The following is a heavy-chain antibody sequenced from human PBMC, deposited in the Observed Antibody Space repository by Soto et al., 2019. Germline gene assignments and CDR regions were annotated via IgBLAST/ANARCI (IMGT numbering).Heavy chain of an antibody. D-gene: IGHD1-20*01. J-gene: IGHJ2*01. CDR3: ARVVSRSPNKSYWYFDL. CDR2: IGTAGDT. V-gene: IGHV3-13*04. CDR1: GFTFSSYD. Sequence: EVQLVESGGGLVQPGGSLRLSCAASGFTFSSYDMHWVRQATGKGLGWVSAIGTAGDTYYPGSVKGRFTISRENAKNSLYLQMNSLRAGDAGVYYCARVVSRSPNKSYWYFDLWGRGTLVTVSS.